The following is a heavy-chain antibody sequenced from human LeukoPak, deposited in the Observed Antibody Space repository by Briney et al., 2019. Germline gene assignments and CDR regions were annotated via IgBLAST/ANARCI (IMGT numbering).Heavy chain of an antibody. CDR3: ARESEGQDSNWFDA. V-gene: IGHV1-2*02. CDR1: GYTFTGYY. CDR2: INPNSGGT. J-gene: IGHJ5*02. Sequence: ASVKVSCKASGYTFTGYYIHWVRQAPGQGLEWMGWINPNSGGTNYAQKFQGRVTMTRDTSITTAYMELSSLRSDDTAVYYCARESEGQDSNWFDAWGQGTLVTVSS.